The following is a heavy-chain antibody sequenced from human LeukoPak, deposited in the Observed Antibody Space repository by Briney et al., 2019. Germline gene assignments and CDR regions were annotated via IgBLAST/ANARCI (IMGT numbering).Heavy chain of an antibody. CDR3: ARMTTGHDF. J-gene: IGHJ4*02. Sequence: SETLSLTCAVSGTSFSSYYWSWIRHPPGKGLEWIGEVNHSGYTNDNPSLKSRVTISVDTSKNQFSLSLRSVTAAGTGVYFCARMTTGHDFWGQGTLVTVSS. D-gene: IGHD4-17*01. V-gene: IGHV4-34*01. CDR2: VNHSGYT. CDR1: GTSFSSYY.